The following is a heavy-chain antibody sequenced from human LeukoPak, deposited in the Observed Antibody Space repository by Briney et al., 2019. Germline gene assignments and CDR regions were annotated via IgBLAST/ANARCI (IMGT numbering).Heavy chain of an antibody. CDR3: ARDASYDSSGSKLNWFDP. V-gene: IGHV4-38-2*02. Sequence: SETLSLTCTVSGYSISSGYYWGWIRQPPGKGLEWIGSIYHSGSTYYNPSLKSRVTISVDTSKNQFSLKLSSVTAADTAVYYCARDASYDSSGSKLNWFDPWGQGTLVTVSS. J-gene: IGHJ5*02. D-gene: IGHD3-22*01. CDR2: IYHSGST. CDR1: GYSISSGYY.